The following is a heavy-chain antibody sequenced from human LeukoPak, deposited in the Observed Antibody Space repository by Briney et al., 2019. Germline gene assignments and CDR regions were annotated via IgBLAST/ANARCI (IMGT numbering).Heavy chain of an antibody. CDR1: GYTFTSYG. J-gene: IGHJ6*03. CDR3: AREYDSYYYMDV. V-gene: IGHV1-69*13. D-gene: IGHD3-3*01. CDR2: IIPIFGTA. Sequence: SVKVSCKASGYTFTSYGISWVRQAPGQGLEWMGGIIPIFGTANYAQKFQGRVTITADESTSTAYMELSSLRSEDTAVYYCAREYDSYYYMDVWGKGTTVTVSS.